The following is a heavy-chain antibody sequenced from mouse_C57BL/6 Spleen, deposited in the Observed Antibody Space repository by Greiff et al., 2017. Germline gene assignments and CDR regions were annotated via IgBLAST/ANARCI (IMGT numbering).Heavy chain of an antibody. V-gene: IGHV1-61*01. J-gene: IGHJ4*01. CDR2: IYPSDSET. Sequence: QVQLKQPGAELVRPGSSVKLSCKASGYTFTSYWMDWVKQRPGQGLEWIGNIYPSDSETHYNQKFKDKATLTVDKSSSTAYMQLSSLTSEDSAVYYCARDGGGAMDYWGQGTSVTVSA. CDR3: ARDGGGAMDY. D-gene: IGHD2-3*01. CDR1: GYTFTSYW.